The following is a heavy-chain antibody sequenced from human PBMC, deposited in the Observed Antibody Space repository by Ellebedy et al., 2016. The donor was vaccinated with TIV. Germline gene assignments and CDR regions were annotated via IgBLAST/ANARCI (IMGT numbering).Heavy chain of an antibody. CDR2: INHSGST. D-gene: IGHD1-26*01. CDR3: ARGRGGTYSIPFDY. CDR1: GASFSHYY. V-gene: IGHV4-34*01. J-gene: IGHJ4*02. Sequence: SETLSLXCAVYGASFSHYYWTRIRQPPGKGLEWIGEINHSGSTIYNPSLKSRVSISVDTSKNQFSLRLNSVTAADTAVYYCARGRGGTYSIPFDYWGQGTLVTVSS.